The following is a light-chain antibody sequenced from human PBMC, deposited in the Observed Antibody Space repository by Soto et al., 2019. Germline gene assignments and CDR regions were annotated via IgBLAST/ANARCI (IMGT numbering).Light chain of an antibody. Sequence: QSAPTQPASVSGSPGQSITISCTGTSSNVGRYNLVSWYQQHPGQAPKLIIYEVTARPSVISNRFSGSKSGNTASLTISGLQAEDEVDYFCCSYAGTTAFGLFGGGTKLTVL. CDR1: SSNVGRYNL. J-gene: IGLJ3*02. CDR3: CSYAGTTAFGL. V-gene: IGLV2-23*02. CDR2: EVT.